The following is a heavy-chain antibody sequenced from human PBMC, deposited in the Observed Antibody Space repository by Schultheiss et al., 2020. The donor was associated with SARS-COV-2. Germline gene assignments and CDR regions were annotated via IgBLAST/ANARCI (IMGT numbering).Heavy chain of an antibody. CDR1: GGSISSSSYY. CDR2: IYTSGST. Sequence: SETLSLTCTVSGGSISSSSYYWSWIRQPAGKGLEWIGSIYTSGSTYYNPSLKSRVTISVDTSKNQFSLKLSSVTAADTAVYYCARTAAQIVVVMKAFDIWGQGTMVTVSS. V-gene: IGHV4-39*07. J-gene: IGHJ3*02. CDR3: ARTAAQIVVVMKAFDI. D-gene: IGHD3-22*01.